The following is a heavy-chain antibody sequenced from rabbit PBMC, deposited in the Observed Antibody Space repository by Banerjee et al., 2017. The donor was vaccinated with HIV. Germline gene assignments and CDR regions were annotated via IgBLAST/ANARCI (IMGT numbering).Heavy chain of an antibody. CDR1: GFDLSSNYH. CDR3: ARDLAGVIGWNFSL. CDR2: IYVGSSGNT. J-gene: IGHJ4*01. V-gene: IGHV1S45*01. D-gene: IGHD4-1*01. Sequence: QEQLEESGGDLVKPEGSLTLTCTASGFDLSSNYHMCWVRQAPGKGLEWIACIYVGSSGNTYHARWAKGRFIISKTSSTTVTLQMTSLTAADTATYFCARDLAGVIGWNFSLWGQGTLVTVS.